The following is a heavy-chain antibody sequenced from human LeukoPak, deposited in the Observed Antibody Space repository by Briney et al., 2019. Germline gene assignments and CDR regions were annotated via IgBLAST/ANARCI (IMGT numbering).Heavy chain of an antibody. J-gene: IGHJ4*02. CDR2: INSDGSST. D-gene: IGHD6-19*01. CDR3: ARARVAGEDGY. CDR1: GFTFSSYW. V-gene: IGHV3-74*01. Sequence: GGSLRLSCAASGFTFSSYWMHWVRQAPGKGLVWVSRINSDGSSTSYADSVKGRFTISRDNAKNTLYLQMNSLRAEDTAVYYCARARVAGEDGYWGQGTLVTVSS.